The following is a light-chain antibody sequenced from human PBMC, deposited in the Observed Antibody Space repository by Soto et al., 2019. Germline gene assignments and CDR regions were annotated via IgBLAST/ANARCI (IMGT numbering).Light chain of an antibody. J-gene: IGKJ1*01. CDR2: GAS. CDR1: QSVSSLY. Sequence: EIALTQSQGTLSLSPGERATLSCLASQSVSSLYLAWFQQKPGQAPRLLMYGASTRATGIPDRFSGSGSGTDFTLTISRLEPEDFAVYYCQQYGRSPPWTFGQGTKVDIK. CDR3: QQYGRSPPWT. V-gene: IGKV3-20*01.